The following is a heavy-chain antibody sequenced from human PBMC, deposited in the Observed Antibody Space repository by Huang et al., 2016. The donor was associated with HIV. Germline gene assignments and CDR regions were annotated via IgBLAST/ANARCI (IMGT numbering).Heavy chain of an antibody. V-gene: IGHV1-8*01. CDR1: GYTFTDYD. CDR2: RNPKSGNT. Sequence: QVQLVQSGAEVKKPGASVKVSCKASGYTFTDYDINWVRQAPGQGLEWMGWRNPKSGNTGYARKFQGRVTMIRSTSITTAYMELSSLRFEDTAVYYCVTLPPVIYGRSGGRVRDYWGQGSLVTVSS. CDR3: VTLPPVIYGRSGGRVRDY. D-gene: IGHD2-15*01. J-gene: IGHJ4*02.